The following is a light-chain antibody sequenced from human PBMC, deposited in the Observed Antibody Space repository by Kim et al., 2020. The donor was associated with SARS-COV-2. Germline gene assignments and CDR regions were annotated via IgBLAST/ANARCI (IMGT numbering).Light chain of an antibody. CDR3: QQRSNWPPGYT. Sequence: SPGERATLSCRASQSVSSYLAWYQQKPDQAPRLLIYDASNRATGIPARFSGSGSGTDFTLTISSLEPEDFAVYYCQQRSNWPPGYTFGQGTKLEI. V-gene: IGKV3-11*01. CDR2: DAS. J-gene: IGKJ2*01. CDR1: QSVSSY.